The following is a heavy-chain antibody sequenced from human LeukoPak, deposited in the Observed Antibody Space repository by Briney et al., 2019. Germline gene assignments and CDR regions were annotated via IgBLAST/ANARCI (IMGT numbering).Heavy chain of an antibody. CDR1: GGTFSSYA. CDR2: IIPILGIA. V-gene: IGHV1-69*04. CDR3: ARDSPLPIVVVPAAEVVAFDI. D-gene: IGHD2-2*01. J-gene: IGHJ3*02. Sequence: GASVKVSCKASGGTFSSYAISWVRQAPGQGLEWMGRIIPILGIANYAQKFQGRVTITADKSTSTAYMELRSLRSDDTAVYYCARDSPLPIVVVPAAEVVAFDIWGQGTMVTVSS.